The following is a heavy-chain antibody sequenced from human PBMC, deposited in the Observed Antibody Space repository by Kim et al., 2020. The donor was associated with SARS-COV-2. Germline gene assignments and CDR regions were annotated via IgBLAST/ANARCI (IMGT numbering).Heavy chain of an antibody. CDR2: INHSGST. Sequence: SETLSLTCAVYGGSFSGYYWSWIRQPPGKGLEWIGEINHSGSTNYNPSLKSRVTISVDTSKNQFSLKLSSVTAADTAVYYCARGGPLVYYDSRRGAVVDKFDYWGQGTLVTVSS. V-gene: IGHV4-34*01. CDR1: GGSFSGYY. CDR3: ARGGPLVYYDSRRGAVVDKFDY. D-gene: IGHD3-22*01. J-gene: IGHJ4*02.